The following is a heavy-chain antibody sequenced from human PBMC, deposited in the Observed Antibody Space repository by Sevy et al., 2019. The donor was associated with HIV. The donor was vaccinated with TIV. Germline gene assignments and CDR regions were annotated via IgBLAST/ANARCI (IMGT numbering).Heavy chain of an antibody. V-gene: IGHV3-30-3*01. J-gene: IGHJ4*02. Sequence: GGSLRLSCAASGFTFSSYAMHWVRQAPGKGLEWVAVISYDGSNKYYADSVKGRFTISRDNSKNTLYLQMNSLRAEDTAVYYCASGYLSLVPYSAAIRYRGQGTLVTVSS. CDR2: ISYDGSNK. CDR1: GFTFSSYA. D-gene: IGHD2-2*02. CDR3: ASGYLSLVPYSAAIRY.